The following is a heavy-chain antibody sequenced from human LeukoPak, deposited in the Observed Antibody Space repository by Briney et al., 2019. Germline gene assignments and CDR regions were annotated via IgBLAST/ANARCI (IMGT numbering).Heavy chain of an antibody. CDR3: ARGFYDFWSGYYGYFDY. CDR1: GGSFSGYY. D-gene: IGHD3-3*01. CDR2: INHSGST. J-gene: IGHJ4*02. V-gene: IGHV4-34*01. Sequence: SETLSLTCAVYGGSFSGYYWSWIRQPPGKGLEWIGEINHSGSTNYNPSLKSRVTISVDTSKNQFSLKLSSVTAADTAVYYCARGFYDFWSGYYGYFDYWGQGTLVTVSS.